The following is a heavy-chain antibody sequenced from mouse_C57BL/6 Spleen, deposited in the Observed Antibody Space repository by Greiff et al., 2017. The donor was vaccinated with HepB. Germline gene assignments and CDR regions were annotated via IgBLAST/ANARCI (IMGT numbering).Heavy chain of an antibody. CDR1: GYTFTSYG. D-gene: IGHD1-1*01. CDR3: ARGPLYYYGSSYAMDY. V-gene: IGHV1-81*01. J-gene: IGHJ4*01. Sequence: QVQLQQSGAELARPGASVKLSCKASGYTFTSYGISWVKQRTGQGLEWIGEIYPRSGNTYYNEKFKGKATLTADKSSSTAYMELRSLTSEDSAVYFCARGPLYYYGSSYAMDYWGQGTSVTVSS. CDR2: IYPRSGNT.